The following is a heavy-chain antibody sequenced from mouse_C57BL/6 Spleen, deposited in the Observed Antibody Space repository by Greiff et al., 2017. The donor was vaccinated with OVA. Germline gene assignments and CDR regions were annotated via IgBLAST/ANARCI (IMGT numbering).Heavy chain of an antibody. V-gene: IGHV1-82*01. Sequence: VKLQESGPELVKPGASVKISCKASGYAFSSSWMNWVKQRPGKGLEWIGRIYPGDGDTNYNGKFKGKATLTADKSSSTAYMQLSSLTSEDSAVYFCARPAQADFDYWGQGTTLTVSS. CDR1: GYAFSSSW. CDR3: ARPAQADFDY. J-gene: IGHJ2*01. D-gene: IGHD3-2*02. CDR2: IYPGDGDT.